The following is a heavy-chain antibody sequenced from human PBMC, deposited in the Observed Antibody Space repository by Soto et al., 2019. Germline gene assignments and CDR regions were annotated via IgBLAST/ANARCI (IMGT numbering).Heavy chain of an antibody. V-gene: IGHV6-1*01. J-gene: IGHJ6*03. CDR2: TYYRSKWYN. Sequence: SQTLSLTCAISGDSVSSNSAAWNWIRQSPSRGLEWLGMTYYRSKWYNDYAVSVKSRITINPDTSKNQFSLQLNSVTPEDTAVYYCARDLVVAATNYYYYMDVWGKGTTVTVSS. D-gene: IGHD2-15*01. CDR3: ARDLVVAATNYYYYMDV. CDR1: GDSVSSNSAA.